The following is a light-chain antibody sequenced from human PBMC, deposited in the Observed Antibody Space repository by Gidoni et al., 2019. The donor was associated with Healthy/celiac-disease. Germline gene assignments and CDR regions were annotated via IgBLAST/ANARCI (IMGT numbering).Light chain of an antibody. J-gene: IGKJ2*01. CDR3: QQYGSSPPKYT. V-gene: IGKV3-20*01. CDR1: QSGSSSY. CDR2: GAS. Sequence: IVLTPSPGTLSLSPGERATPSCRASQSGSSSYLAWYQQKPGQAPRLLIYGASSRATGITHRCSGSGSGTDFTLTISRLEPEDFAVYYCQQYGSSPPKYTFGQGTKLEIK.